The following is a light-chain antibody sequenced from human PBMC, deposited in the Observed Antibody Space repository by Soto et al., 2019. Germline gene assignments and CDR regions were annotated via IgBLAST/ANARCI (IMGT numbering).Light chain of an antibody. J-gene: IGKJ2*01. Sequence: IQLTQSPSFLSASVGDRVTITCRASQGISSYLAWYQQKPGKAPKLLIYAASILQSGVPSRFSGSGSGTEFTLTISSLQPEDFATYYCQQLNSYPHTFGQGTKLEIK. CDR3: QQLNSYPHT. CDR2: AAS. V-gene: IGKV1-9*01. CDR1: QGISSY.